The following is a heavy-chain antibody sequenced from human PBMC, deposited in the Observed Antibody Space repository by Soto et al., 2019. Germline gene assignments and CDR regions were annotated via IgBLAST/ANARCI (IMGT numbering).Heavy chain of an antibody. V-gene: IGHV1-3*01. J-gene: IGHJ4*02. D-gene: IGHD2-15*01. CDR2: INAGNGNT. CDR1: GYTFTSYA. Sequence: GASVKVSCKASGYTFTSYAMHWVRQAPGQRLEWMGWINAGNGNTKYSQKFQGRVTITRGTSASTAYMELSSLRSEDTAVYYCARDRCSGGSCYSGHDYWGQGTLVTVSS. CDR3: ARDRCSGGSCYSGHDY.